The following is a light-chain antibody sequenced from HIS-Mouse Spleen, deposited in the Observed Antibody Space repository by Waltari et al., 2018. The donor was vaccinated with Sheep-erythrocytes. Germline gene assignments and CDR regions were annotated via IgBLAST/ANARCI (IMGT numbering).Light chain of an antibody. CDR2: QDS. J-gene: IGLJ2*01. V-gene: IGLV3-1*01. CDR3: QAWDSSTAV. CDR1: KLGDKY. Sequence: SYELTQPPSVSVSPGQTASITCSGDKLGDKYACWYQQKPGQSPVLVIYQDSKRPSGIPERFSGSKDGNTATLTISGTQAMDEADYYCQAWDSSTAVFGGGTKLTVL.